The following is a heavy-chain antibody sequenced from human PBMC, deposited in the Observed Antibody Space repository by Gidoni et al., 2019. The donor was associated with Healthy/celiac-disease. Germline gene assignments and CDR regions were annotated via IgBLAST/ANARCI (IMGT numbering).Heavy chain of an antibody. CDR2: IYPGDSDT. J-gene: IGHJ2*01. CDR1: GYSFTSYW. CDR3: ARLTTVTIDYWYFDL. V-gene: IGHV5-51*03. Sequence: EVQLVQSGAEVKKPGESLKISCKGSGYSFTSYWIGWVRQMPGKGLEWMGIIYPGDSDTRYSPSFQGQVTISADKSISTAYLQWSSLKASDTAMYYCARLTTVTIDYWYFDLWGRGTLVTVSS. D-gene: IGHD4-17*01.